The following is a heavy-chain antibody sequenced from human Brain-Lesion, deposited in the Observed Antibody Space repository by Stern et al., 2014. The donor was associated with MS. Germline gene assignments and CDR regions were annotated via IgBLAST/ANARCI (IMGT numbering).Heavy chain of an antibody. CDR1: GYIFTGYY. J-gene: IGHJ6*02. CDR3: ARDQRGITIFGVVTDYYYLGMDV. Sequence: VQLVEPGAEVKKPGASVKVSCKTSGYIFTGYYIHWVRQAPGQGLEWMAWINPHTGGTKYAQKFQGRVTMSRDTSISTAYVELSSLTSDDTAVYYCARDQRGITIFGVVTDYYYLGMDVSGQGTTVTVSS. V-gene: IGHV1-2*02. CDR2: INPHTGGT. D-gene: IGHD3-3*01.